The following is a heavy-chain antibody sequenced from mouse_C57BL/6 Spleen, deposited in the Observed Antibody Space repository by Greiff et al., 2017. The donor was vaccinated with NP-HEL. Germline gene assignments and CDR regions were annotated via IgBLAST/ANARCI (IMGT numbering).Heavy chain of an antibody. CDR1: GFSLTSYG. V-gene: IGHV2-2*01. CDR2: IWSGGST. D-gene: IGHD1-1*02. Sequence: VMLVESGPGLVQPSQSLSITCTVSGFSLTSYGVHWVRQSPGKGLEWLGVIWSGGSTDYNAAFISRLSISKDNSKSQVFFKMNSLQADDTAIYYCARNRYGVDVWGTGTTVTVSS. CDR3: ARNRYGVDV. J-gene: IGHJ1*03.